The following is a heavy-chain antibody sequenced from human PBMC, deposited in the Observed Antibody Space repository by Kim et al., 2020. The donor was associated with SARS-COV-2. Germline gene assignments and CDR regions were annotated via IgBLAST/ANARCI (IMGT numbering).Heavy chain of an antibody. CDR1: GFTFDDYA. V-gene: IGHV3-9*01. J-gene: IGHJ6*02. CDR3: AGSYYGSGRPFGGMDV. Sequence: GGSLRLSCAASGFTFDDYAMHWVRQAPGKGLEWVSGISWNSGSIGYADSVKGRFTISRDNAKNSLYLQMNSLRAEDTALYYCAGSYYGSGRPFGGMDVWGQGTTVTVSS. D-gene: IGHD3-10*01. CDR2: ISWNSGSI.